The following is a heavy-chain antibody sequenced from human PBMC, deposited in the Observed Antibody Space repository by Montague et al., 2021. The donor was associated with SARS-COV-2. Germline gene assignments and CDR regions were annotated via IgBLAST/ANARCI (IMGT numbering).Heavy chain of an antibody. Sequence: QSGAEVKKPGESLKISCKGSGYRFSSYWIGWVRQMSGKGLEWMGITYPGDSDTRYSPSFQGQVTISADKSITTAYLQWSSLKASDTAMYYCARRIHGTYYFDYWGQGTLVTVSS. CDR1: GYRFSSYW. V-gene: IGHV5-51*01. CDR3: ARRIHGTYYFDY. J-gene: IGHJ4*02. CDR2: TYPGDSDT. D-gene: IGHD1-14*01.